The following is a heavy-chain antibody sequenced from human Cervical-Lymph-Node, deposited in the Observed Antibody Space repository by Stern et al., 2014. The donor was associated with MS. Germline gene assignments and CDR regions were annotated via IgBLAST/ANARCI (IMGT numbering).Heavy chain of an antibody. D-gene: IGHD1-14*01. V-gene: IGHV5-51*01. J-gene: IGHJ4*02. CDR2: IYPGDTET. CDR1: GFKFSIYW. Sequence: QLVQSGAELIRPGESLKISCKGSGFKFSIYWIAWVRQMPGKGLEWMGIIYPGDTETRYSPSFQGQVTMSADKSTSTAYLQWSSLNASDTAMYFCARQTTAWASDVWGQGTLVTVSS. CDR3: ARQTTAWASDV.